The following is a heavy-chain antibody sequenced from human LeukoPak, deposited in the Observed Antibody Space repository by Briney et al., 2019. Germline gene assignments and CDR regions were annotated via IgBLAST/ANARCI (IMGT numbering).Heavy chain of an antibody. V-gene: IGHV3-48*03. J-gene: IGHJ4*02. CDR2: ISSSGSTI. Sequence: PGGSLRLSCAASGFTFSSYEMNWVRQAPGKGLEWVSYISSSGSTIYYADSVKGRFTISRDNAKNSLYLQMNSLRAEDTAVYYCARESPSTTVTPLDYWGQGTLVTVSS. CDR1: GFTFSSYE. D-gene: IGHD4-17*01. CDR3: ARESPSTTVTPLDY.